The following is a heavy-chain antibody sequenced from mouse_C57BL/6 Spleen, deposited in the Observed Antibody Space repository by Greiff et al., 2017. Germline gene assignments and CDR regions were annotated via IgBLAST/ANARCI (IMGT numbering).Heavy chain of an antibody. V-gene: IGHV1-31*01. Sequence: EVKLVESGPGLVKPGASVTISCKASGYSFTGYYMHWVKQSHGNILDWIGYIYPYNGVSSYNQKFKGKATLTVDKSSSTAYMELRSLTSEDSAVYYWASYDGDSWGQGTLVTVSA. CDR2: IYPYNGVS. J-gene: IGHJ3*01. CDR1: GYSFTGYY. D-gene: IGHD2-3*01. CDR3: ASYDGDS.